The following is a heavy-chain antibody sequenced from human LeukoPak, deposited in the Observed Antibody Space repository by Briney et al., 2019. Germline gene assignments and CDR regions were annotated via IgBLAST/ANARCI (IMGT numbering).Heavy chain of an antibody. V-gene: IGHV3-23*01. CDR1: GFTFSSYA. Sequence: GGSLRLSCAASGFTFSSYALSWVRQAPGKGPEWVSVFSGSGDSTYYADSVKGRFTISRDNAKNTLYLQMNTLRVEDTAVYYCARDQTDYGDPYNWFDPWGQGTLVTVSS. CDR2: FSGSGDST. D-gene: IGHD4-17*01. J-gene: IGHJ5*02. CDR3: ARDQTDYGDPYNWFDP.